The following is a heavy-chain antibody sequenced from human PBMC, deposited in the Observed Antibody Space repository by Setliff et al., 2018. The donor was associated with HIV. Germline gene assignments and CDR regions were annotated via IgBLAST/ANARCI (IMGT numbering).Heavy chain of an antibody. CDR1: GGSVNDGGHS. J-gene: IGHJ3*02. Sequence: KASETLSLTCAVSGGSVNDGGHSWNWIRQPPGKGLEWIGNIHSSGSTNYNPSLKSRVTISVDTSKNQFSLKLSSLPAADTAVYYCAGARRGDSSGWYRGAFDIWGQGTMVTVSS. CDR2: IHSSGST. V-gene: IGHV4-61*08. D-gene: IGHD6-19*01. CDR3: AGARRGDSSGWYRGAFDI.